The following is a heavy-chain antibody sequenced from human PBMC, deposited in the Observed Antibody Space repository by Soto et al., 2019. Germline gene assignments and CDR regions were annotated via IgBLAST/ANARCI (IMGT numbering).Heavy chain of an antibody. Sequence: EVQLLESGGGLVQPGGSLRLCCAASGFTFSSYAMAWVRQAPGKGLEWVSTIRASGTSTYYADSVEGWFSIPRDNSKNTLYLQMNRLRADDTAVYYGAKEWSDARTREKCGLVDYWGQGALVTVSS. D-gene: IGHD2-8*01. V-gene: IGHV3-23*01. CDR1: GFTFSSYA. J-gene: IGHJ4*02. CDR2: IRASGTST. CDR3: AKEWSDARTREKCGLVDY.